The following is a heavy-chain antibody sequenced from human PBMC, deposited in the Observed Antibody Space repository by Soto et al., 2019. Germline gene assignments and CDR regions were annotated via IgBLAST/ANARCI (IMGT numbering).Heavy chain of an antibody. J-gene: IGHJ4*02. CDR3: ANYPTTVTSDY. Sequence: ASETLSLTCTVSGGSVTTGSYYWSWIRQPPGKGLEWIGYIYYSGSTNYNPSLKSRVTISVDTSKNQFSLKLRSLTAADTAAYYCANYPTTVTSDYWGQGTLVTVSS. V-gene: IGHV4-61*01. CDR1: GGSVTTGSYY. CDR2: IYYSGST. D-gene: IGHD4-17*01.